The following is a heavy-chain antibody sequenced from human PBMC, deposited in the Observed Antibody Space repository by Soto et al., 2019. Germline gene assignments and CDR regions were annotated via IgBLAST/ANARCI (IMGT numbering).Heavy chain of an antibody. D-gene: IGHD1-1*01. Sequence: GGSVKVCFKACRYRFTTYALHLVRQAPGQRLEWMGWINAGNGDTKYSEKFQGRVTITRDTSANTAYMELSSLRSEDTSVYYCARDPGTGAALRAYHFDYWGQGTMVTVSS. J-gene: IGHJ4*02. CDR1: RYRFTTYA. V-gene: IGHV1-3*01. CDR2: INAGNGDT. CDR3: ARDPGTGAALRAYHFDY.